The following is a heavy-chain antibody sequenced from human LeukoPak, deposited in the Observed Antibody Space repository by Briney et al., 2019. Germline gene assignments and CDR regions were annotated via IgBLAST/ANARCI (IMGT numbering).Heavy chain of an antibody. CDR2: IYYTGST. CDR1: GGSISSYY. D-gene: IGHD3-10*01. Sequence: PSETLSLTCTVSGGSISSYYWSWIRQPPGKGLEWIGYIYYTGSTSYNPSLKSRVTLAIDTSRNYFSLKLTSVTAADAAVYYCARVESAYYYYYMDVWGKGTTVTVSS. CDR3: ARVESAYYYYYMDV. V-gene: IGHV4-59*08. J-gene: IGHJ6*03.